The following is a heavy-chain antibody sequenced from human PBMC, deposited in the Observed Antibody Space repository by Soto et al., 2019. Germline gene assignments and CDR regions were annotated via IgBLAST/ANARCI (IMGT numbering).Heavy chain of an antibody. V-gene: IGHV4-61*01. CDR1: GGSVSSGSYY. J-gene: IGHJ6*02. D-gene: IGHD6-6*01. CDR2: IYYSGST. CDR3: ARGFTLVAGSYYYYYGMDV. Sequence: SETLSLTCTVSGGSVSSGSYYWSWIRQPPGKGLEWIGYIYYSGSTNYNPSLKSRVTISVDTSKNQFSLKLSSVTAADTAVYYCARGFTLVAGSYYYYYGMDVWGQGTTVTVSS.